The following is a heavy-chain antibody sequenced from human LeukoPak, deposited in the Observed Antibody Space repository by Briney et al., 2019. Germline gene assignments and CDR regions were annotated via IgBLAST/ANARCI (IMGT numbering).Heavy chain of an antibody. CDR1: GFTFSDYY. CDR2: ISTGGTTI. J-gene: IGHJ4*02. V-gene: IGHV3-11*01. Sequence: GGSLRLSCAASGFTFSDYYMSWIRQAPGKGLEWVSYISTGGTTIYYADSVMGRFTISRDNAKNSLYLQMNSLRAEDTAVYFCARDIAGTYYFDLWGQGTLVTVSS. D-gene: IGHD5-12*01. CDR3: ARDIAGTYYFDL.